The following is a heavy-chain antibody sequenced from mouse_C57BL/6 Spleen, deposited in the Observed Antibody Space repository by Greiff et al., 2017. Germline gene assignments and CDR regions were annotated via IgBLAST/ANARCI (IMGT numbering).Heavy chain of an antibody. CDR2: IDPSDSYT. D-gene: IGHD2-3*01. J-gene: IGHJ1*03. V-gene: IGHV1-50*01. CDR3: ARRGYDGYYDWYFDV. CDR1: GYTFTSYW. Sequence: QVQLQQPGAELVKPGASVKLSCKASGYTFTSYWMQWVKQRPGQGLGWIGEIDPSDSYTNYNQKFKGKATLTVDTSSSTAYMQLSSLTSEDSAVYYCARRGYDGYYDWYFDVWGTGTTVTVSS.